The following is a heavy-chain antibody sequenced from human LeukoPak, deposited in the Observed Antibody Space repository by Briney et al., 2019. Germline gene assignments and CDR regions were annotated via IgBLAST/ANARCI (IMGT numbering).Heavy chain of an antibody. D-gene: IGHD2-8*01. CDR2: INPNVGGT. Sequence: GASVKVSCKASGYIFSGYYMHWVRQAPGQGLEWMGWINPNVGGTNSAQKFQGRVTMTRDTSINTVYMELNSLRSDDTAVYYCSRDLGDGNGMGNYYFDYWGQGTLVTVSS. V-gene: IGHV1-2*02. CDR3: SRDLGDGNGMGNYYFDY. J-gene: IGHJ4*02. CDR1: GYIFSGYY.